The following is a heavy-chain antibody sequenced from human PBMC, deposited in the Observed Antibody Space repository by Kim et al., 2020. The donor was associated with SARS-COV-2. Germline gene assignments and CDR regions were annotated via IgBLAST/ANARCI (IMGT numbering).Heavy chain of an antibody. Sequence: GGSLRLSCAASGFTFSSYGMHWVRQAPGKGLEWVAVISYDGSNKYYADSVKGRFTISRDNSKNTLYLQMNSLRAEDTAVYYCANEGYSSSSYYYYYMDV. V-gene: IGHV3-30*18. J-gene: IGHJ6*03. CDR2: ISYDGSNK. CDR1: GFTFSSYG. D-gene: IGHD6-6*01. CDR3: ANEGYSSSSYYYYYMDV.